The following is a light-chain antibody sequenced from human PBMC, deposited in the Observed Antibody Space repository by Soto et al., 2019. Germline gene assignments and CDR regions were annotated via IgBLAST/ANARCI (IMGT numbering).Light chain of an antibody. CDR2: DAS. CDR1: ESVSSSY. J-gene: IGKJ4*01. Sequence: IGLPQSPGTLSLSPGERASLSCRARESVSSSYLAWYQQKPGQAPRLLIYDASSRATGIPDRFSGSGSGTDFTLTISRLEPEDFAVFYCPQYGSSPLTFGGGTKVDIK. CDR3: PQYGSSPLT. V-gene: IGKV3-20*01.